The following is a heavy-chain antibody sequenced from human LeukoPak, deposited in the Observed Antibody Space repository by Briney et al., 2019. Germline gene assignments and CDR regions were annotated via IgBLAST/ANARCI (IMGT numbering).Heavy chain of an antibody. CDR3: ARGTQDIVVVPAVVDWFDP. CDR1: GGSFSGYY. V-gene: IGHV4-34*01. Sequence: PSETLSLTCAVYGGSFSGYYWSWIRQPPGKGLEWIGEINHSGSTNYNPSLKSRVTISVDTSKNQFSLKLSSVTAADTAVYYCARGTQDIVVVPAVVDWFDPWGQGTLVTVSS. D-gene: IGHD2-2*01. J-gene: IGHJ5*02. CDR2: INHSGST.